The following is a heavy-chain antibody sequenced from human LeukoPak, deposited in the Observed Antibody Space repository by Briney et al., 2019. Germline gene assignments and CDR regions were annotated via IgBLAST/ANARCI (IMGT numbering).Heavy chain of an antibody. CDR2: IKSKTDGGTT. CDR1: GFTFSNAW. CDR3: TTAGATIIHYGMDV. J-gene: IGHJ6*04. D-gene: IGHD5-12*01. V-gene: IGHV3-15*01. Sequence: GGSLRLSCAASGFTFSNAWMSWVRQAPGKGLEWVGRIKSKTDGGTTDYAAPVKGRFTISRDDSKNTLYLQMNNLKTEDTAVYYCTTAGATIIHYGMDVWGKGTTVTVSS.